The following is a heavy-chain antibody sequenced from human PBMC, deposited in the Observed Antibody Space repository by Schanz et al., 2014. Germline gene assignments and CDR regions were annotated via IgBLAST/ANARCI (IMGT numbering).Heavy chain of an antibody. V-gene: IGHV3-48*03. D-gene: IGHD3-10*01. CDR1: GFTFSTYA. CDR3: ARFRVHYSDF. J-gene: IGHJ4*02. CDR2: ISRDGTTS. Sequence: VQLVESGGGVVQPGRSLRLSCAASGFTFSTYAMHWVRQAPGKGLEWLSYISRDGTTSYYADSVKGRFTISRDNAKNSLYLQMINLRAEDTAFYYCARFRVHYSDFWGQGVLVTVSS.